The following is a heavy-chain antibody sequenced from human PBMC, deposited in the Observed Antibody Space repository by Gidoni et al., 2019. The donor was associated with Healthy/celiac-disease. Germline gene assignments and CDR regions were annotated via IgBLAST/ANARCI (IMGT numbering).Heavy chain of an antibody. J-gene: IGHJ5*02. V-gene: IGHV4-39*07. D-gene: IGHD6-13*01. CDR2: IYYSGST. Sequence: QLQLQESGPGLVKPSETLSLTCTVSGGSISSSSYYWGWIRQPPGKGLEWIGSIYYSGSTYYNPSLKSRVTISVDTSKNQFSLKLSSVTAADTAVYYCARGTIEVSSSWSVNWFDPWGQGTLVTVSS. CDR3: ARGTIEVSSSWSVNWFDP. CDR1: GGSISSSSYY.